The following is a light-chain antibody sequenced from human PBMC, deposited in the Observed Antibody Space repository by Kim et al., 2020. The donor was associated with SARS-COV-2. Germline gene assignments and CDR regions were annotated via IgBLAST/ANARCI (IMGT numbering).Light chain of an antibody. CDR2: NAS. J-gene: IGKJ1*01. Sequence: ASLGDKVTITCRASQSIGSLLAWYQHKPGKAPKVLIYNASSSESGVPSRFSGSGSGTEFTLTIISLQPDDFATYYCQQYNSYPWTFGQGTKVDIK. V-gene: IGKV1-5*03. CDR3: QQYNSYPWT. CDR1: QSIGSL.